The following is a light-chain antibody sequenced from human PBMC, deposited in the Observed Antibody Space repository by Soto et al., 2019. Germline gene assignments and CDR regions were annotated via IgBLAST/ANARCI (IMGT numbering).Light chain of an antibody. CDR1: QSISSY. CDR2: DAS. CDR3: HQRSTWPFT. Sequence: EIVLTQSPATLSLSPGERATLSCRASQSISSYLAWYQQKPDQAPRLLIYDASNRATGIPARFSGSGSGTDVTLTISSLEPEDFAVYYCHQRSTWPFTFCPGTKVDIK. V-gene: IGKV3-11*01. J-gene: IGKJ3*01.